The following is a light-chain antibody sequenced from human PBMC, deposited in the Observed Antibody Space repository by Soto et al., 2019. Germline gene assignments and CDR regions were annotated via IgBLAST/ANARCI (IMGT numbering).Light chain of an antibody. V-gene: IGLV1-44*01. CDR1: NSNIGRND. Sequence: QSVLAQPPSASGTPRQRVTISCSGSNSNIGRNDVTWYQQVPGTAPQCLIYSNDQRPSGVPDRISGSRSGTSASLAISGLQSGDEAEYYCAAWDDTLRARVFGGGTQLTVL. CDR3: AAWDDTLRARV. CDR2: SND. J-gene: IGLJ2*01.